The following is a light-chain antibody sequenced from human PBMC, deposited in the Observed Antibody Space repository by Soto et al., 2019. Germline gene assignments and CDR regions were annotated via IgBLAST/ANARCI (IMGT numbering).Light chain of an antibody. V-gene: IGLV2-14*03. CDR3: ISYTDRQSYL. CDR2: AVS. Sequence: QSALTQPASVSGSPGQSITISCSGTSSDIGSYNHVAWCQQFPGKSPKLMIYAVSDRPSGVSDRFSGSKSGITASLTIYGLQTEDEADYYCISYTDRQSYLFGTATTVTVL. CDR1: SSDIGSYNH. J-gene: IGLJ1*01.